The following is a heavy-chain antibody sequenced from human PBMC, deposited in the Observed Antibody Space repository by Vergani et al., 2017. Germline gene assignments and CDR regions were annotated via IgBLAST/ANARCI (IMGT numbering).Heavy chain of an antibody. CDR1: GFSVCSGYY. V-gene: IGHV4-38-2*01. CDR2: VHRKGNT. CDR3: ARQNPYGSAHVDF. Sequence: QVDLQESGPGLVKSSETLSLIFSVSGFSVCSGYYWFCIPQPPGRGLECIGWVHRKGNTYYTSFLRSRATISRDTSKNQFSLRLTYVTAADTAVYYCARQNPYGSAHVDFWGGGVLVTVSA. D-gene: IGHD3-10*01. J-gene: IGHJ4*02.